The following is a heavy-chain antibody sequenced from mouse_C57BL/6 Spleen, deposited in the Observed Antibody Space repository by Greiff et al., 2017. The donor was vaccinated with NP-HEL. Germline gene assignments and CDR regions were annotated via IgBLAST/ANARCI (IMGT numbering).Heavy chain of an antibody. D-gene: IGHD2-5*01. CDR3: ARGQGGPYYSNYDYAMDY. J-gene: IGHJ4*01. CDR1: GYTFTSYW. V-gene: IGHV1-7*01. CDR2: INPSSGYT. Sequence: VQVVESGAELAKPGASVKLSCKASGYTFTSYWMHWVKQWPGQGLEWIGYINPSSGYTKYNQKFKDKATLTADKSSSTAYMQLSSLTYEDSAVYYCARGQGGPYYSNYDYAMDYWGQGTSVTVSS.